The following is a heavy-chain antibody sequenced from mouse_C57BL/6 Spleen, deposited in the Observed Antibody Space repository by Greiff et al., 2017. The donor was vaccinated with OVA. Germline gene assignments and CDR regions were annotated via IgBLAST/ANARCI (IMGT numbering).Heavy chain of an antibody. CDR2: IDPSDSYT. J-gene: IGHJ1*03. CDR3: ARGYYGSSYGPWYFDV. V-gene: IGHV1-50*01. Sequence: QVQLKQPGAELVKPGASVKLSCKASGYTFTSYWMQWVKQRPGQGLEWIGEIDPSDSYTNYNQKFKGKATLTVDTSSSTAYMQLSSLTSEDSAVYYCARGYYGSSYGPWYFDVWGTGTTVTVSS. CDR1: GYTFTSYW. D-gene: IGHD1-1*01.